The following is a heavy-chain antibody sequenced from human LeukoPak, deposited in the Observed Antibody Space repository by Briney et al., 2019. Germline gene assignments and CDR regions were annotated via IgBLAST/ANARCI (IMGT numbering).Heavy chain of an antibody. Sequence: GGSLRLSCAASGFTFSGYWMSWVRQAPGKGLEWVANIKQDGSEKYYVDSVKGRFTISRDNAKNSLYLQMNSLRAEDTAVYYCARVSFRAAGIYFFYFDYWGQGTLVTVSS. CDR3: ARVSFRAAGIYFFYFDY. D-gene: IGHD6-13*01. V-gene: IGHV3-7*01. CDR1: GFTFSGYW. CDR2: IKQDGSEK. J-gene: IGHJ4*02.